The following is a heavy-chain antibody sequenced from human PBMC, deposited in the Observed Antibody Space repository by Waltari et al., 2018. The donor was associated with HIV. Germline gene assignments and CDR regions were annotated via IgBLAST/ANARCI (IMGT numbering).Heavy chain of an antibody. Sequence: RLSCVTDGFTLTDYAMSWFRQTPGAGLQWVAILWPDGNTRFYAPFVRGRFSISRDNTKKTVFLPMRALRADDTGVYFCARQGNTGTYFGGHRWGRGT. CDR1: GFTLTDYA. CDR2: LWPDGNTR. V-gene: IGHV3-33*01. D-gene: IGHD3-10*01. J-gene: IGHJ4*02. CDR3: ARQGNTGTYFGGHR.